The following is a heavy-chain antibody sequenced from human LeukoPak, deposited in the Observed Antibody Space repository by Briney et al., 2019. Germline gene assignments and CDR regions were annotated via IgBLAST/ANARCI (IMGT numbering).Heavy chain of an antibody. V-gene: IGHV3-53*01. Sequence: GGSLRLSCVASGFIVSSNYMSWVRQAPGKGLEWVSVIYSGGGTNYADSVKGRFTISRDRSKNTLYLQMNSQRAEDTAVYYCARRAGIYSHPYDYWGQGTLVTVSS. CDR3: ARRAGIYSHPYDY. D-gene: IGHD1-14*01. CDR2: IYSGGGT. J-gene: IGHJ4*02. CDR1: GFIVSSNY.